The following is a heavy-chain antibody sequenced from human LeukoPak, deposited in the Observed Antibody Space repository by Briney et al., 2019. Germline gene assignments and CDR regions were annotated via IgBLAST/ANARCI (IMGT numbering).Heavy chain of an antibody. CDR1: GGTFSSYA. CDR2: NNPNSGAT. CDR3: ARVRYGYSTTWEPPRDYFDN. V-gene: IGHV1-2*02. J-gene: IGHJ4*02. Sequence: ASVKVSCKASGGTFSSYAISWVRQAPGQGLEWMGWNNPNSGATDYARKFQDRVTMTRDTSTNTAYMELSGLRSDDTAVYYCARVRYGYSTTWEPPRDYFDNWGQGTLVTVSS. D-gene: IGHD5-18*01.